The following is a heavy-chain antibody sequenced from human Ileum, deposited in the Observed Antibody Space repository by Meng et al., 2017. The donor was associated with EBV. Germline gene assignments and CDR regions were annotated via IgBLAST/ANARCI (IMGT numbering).Heavy chain of an antibody. V-gene: IGHV2-5*01. D-gene: IGHD6-19*01. CDR2: IYWNGDR. CDR1: GFSLSTTGMG. Sequence: TLKESGPTLVKPTQTLTLTCTFSGFSLSTTGMGVHWIRQPPGKALEWLALIYWNGDRRYSPFLRSRLTINKDTSKNQVVLTMTNMDPEDTATYYCAHRDKITMAGASFEYWGQGTLVTVSS. CDR3: AHRDKITMAGASFEY. J-gene: IGHJ4*02.